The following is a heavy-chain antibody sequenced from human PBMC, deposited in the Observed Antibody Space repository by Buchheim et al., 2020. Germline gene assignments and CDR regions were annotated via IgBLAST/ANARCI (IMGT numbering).Heavy chain of an antibody. Sequence: QVQLQQWGAGLLKPSETLSLTCAVYGGSISGYYWSWIRQPPGKGLEWIGEINHSGSTNYNPSLKSRVTISVDTSKNQFSLKLSSVTAADTAVYYCARVRFGVVPYYYYMDVWGKGTT. CDR1: GGSISGYY. J-gene: IGHJ6*03. CDR3: ARVRFGVVPYYYYMDV. CDR2: INHSGST. V-gene: IGHV4-34*01. D-gene: IGHD3-3*01.